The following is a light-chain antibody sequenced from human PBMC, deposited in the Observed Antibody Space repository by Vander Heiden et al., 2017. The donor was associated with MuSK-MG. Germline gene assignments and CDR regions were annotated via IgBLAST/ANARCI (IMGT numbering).Light chain of an antibody. CDR2: WAS. CDR1: QSVLYSSNNKNF. CDR3: QQYDSTPGT. Sequence: DIVMTQSPDSLAVSLGERATINCRPSQSVLYSSNNKNFLAWYQQKPGQPPKLLIYWASTRESGVPDRFSGSGSGTDFTLTISSLQAEDVALYYCQQYDSTPGTFGQGTKLEIK. J-gene: IGKJ2*01. V-gene: IGKV4-1*01.